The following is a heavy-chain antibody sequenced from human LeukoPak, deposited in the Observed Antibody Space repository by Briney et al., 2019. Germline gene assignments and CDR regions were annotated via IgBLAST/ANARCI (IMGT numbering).Heavy chain of an antibody. J-gene: IGHJ6*03. CDR1: SGSISTYY. Sequence: SETLSLTYTVSSGSISTYYWSWIRQPPEKGLEWIGYIDYSASTNYNPSLKSRVTISVDTSKNQFSLNLRSVAAADTAVYYCAREVGSLTTLGGYYYQYYMDVWGTGTTVTVSS. CDR3: AREVGSLTTLGGYYYQYYMDV. D-gene: IGHD4-23*01. CDR2: IDYSAST. V-gene: IGHV4-59*01.